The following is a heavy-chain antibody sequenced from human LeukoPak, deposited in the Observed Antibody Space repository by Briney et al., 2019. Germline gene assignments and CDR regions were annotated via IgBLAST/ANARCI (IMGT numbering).Heavy chain of an antibody. D-gene: IGHD3-22*01. CDR1: GFTFSSYA. V-gene: IGHV3-23*01. CDR3: AKHRFESGGYHSTD. J-gene: IGHJ4*02. CDR2: ISGGSGGT. Sequence: AGGSLRLSCAASGFTFSSYAMSWVRQAPGKGLAWVSTISGGSGGTYCADSVKGRFTISRDNSKNTLYLQMNSLRDEDTAVYYCAKHRFESGGYHSTDWGQGTLVTVSS.